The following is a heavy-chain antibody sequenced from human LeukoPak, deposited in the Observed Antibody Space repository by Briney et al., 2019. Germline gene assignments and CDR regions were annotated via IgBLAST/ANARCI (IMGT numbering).Heavy chain of an antibody. J-gene: IGHJ4*02. CDR1: GYTFTYHY. V-gene: IGHV1-46*01. Sequence: GASVKVSCKASGYTFTYHYIHLVRQAPGQGLEWMGIINPSNGDTNYAQRFQGRVTMTRDTSTSTVYMELSSLDSDDTAVYYCARESDVGKDFDCWGQGTLVTVSS. CDR2: INPSNGDT. D-gene: IGHD1-1*01. CDR3: ARESDVGKDFDC.